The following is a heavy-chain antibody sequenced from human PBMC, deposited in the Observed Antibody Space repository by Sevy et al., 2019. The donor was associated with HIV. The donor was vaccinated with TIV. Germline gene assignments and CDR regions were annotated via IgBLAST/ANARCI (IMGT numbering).Heavy chain of an antibody. V-gene: IGHV3-7*01. Sequence: GGCLRLSCAASGFSFSTYWMTWVRQAPGKGLEWVATMNQDGTERDYVDSVKGRFTISRDNTKTSLFLQMNSLSAEDTGLYYCVREGLGGFSYSLDCWGQGTLVTVSS. D-gene: IGHD3-16*01. CDR1: GFSFSTYW. CDR3: VREGLGGFSYSLDC. J-gene: IGHJ4*02. CDR2: MNQDGTER.